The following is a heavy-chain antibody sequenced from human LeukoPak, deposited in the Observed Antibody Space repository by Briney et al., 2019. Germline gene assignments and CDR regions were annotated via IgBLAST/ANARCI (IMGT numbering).Heavy chain of an antibody. D-gene: IGHD2-2*01. CDR2: ITSAGAP. CDR3: ARDGLTGLVVVPAAIDY. CDR1: GFTFSNYA. Sequence: GGSLRPSCAASGFTFSNYAVMWVRQAPGQGLEWVSAITSAGAPRYADSVKGRFTISRDNSKNTLYLQMDSLRAEDTAVYYCARDGLTGLVVVPAAIDYWGQGTLVTVSS. J-gene: IGHJ4*02. V-gene: IGHV3-23*01.